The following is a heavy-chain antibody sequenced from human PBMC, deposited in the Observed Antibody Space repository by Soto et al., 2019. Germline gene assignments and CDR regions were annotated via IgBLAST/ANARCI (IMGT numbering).Heavy chain of an antibody. CDR1: GFTFSNHA. D-gene: IGHD2-15*01. V-gene: IGHV3-23*01. J-gene: IGHJ5*02. Sequence: GGSLRLSCAASGFTFSNHAMSWVRQAPGKGLEWVSIISASGDYTSYADPVKGRFTISRDNSKNTMYMQLNSLRAEDTAVYYCASLMVTPTRVSGDWSDPWGQGT. CDR3: ASLMVTPTRVSGDWSDP. CDR2: ISASGDYT.